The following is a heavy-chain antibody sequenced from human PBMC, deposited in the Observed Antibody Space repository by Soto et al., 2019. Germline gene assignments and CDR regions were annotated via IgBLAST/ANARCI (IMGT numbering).Heavy chain of an antibody. Sequence: SETLSLTCTVSGDSMTSSSYYWGWVRQPPGKGLEWIGSIYYSERTSYNSGSTYYSPSLKSRVTISGDTSKSQFSLKLSSVTAADTAVYYCARHTRNQFDPWGQGTLVTVSS. J-gene: IGHJ5*02. V-gene: IGHV4-39*01. CDR1: GDSMTSSSYY. CDR2: IYYSERTSYNSGST. CDR3: ARHTRNQFDP.